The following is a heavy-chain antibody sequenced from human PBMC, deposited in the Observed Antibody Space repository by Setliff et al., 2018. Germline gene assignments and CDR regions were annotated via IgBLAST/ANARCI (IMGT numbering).Heavy chain of an antibody. V-gene: IGHV1-18*01. CDR3: EREGVDSRSSTDYRYYMDV. CDR2: ISAYNGNT. D-gene: IGHD3-22*01. Sequence: ASVKVSCKASGYTFITYGVNWVRQAPGQGLEWMGWISAYNGNTNYAQKLQGRVTMTTDTSTSTAYMELRSLRSDDTAVYYCEREGVDSRSSTDYRYYMDVWGKGTTVTVSS. CDR1: GYTFITYG. J-gene: IGHJ6*03.